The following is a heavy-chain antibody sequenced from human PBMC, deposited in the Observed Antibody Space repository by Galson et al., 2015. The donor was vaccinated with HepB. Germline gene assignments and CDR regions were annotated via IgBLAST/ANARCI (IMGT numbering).Heavy chain of an antibody. CDR3: AKGGKHYETYFDY. J-gene: IGHJ4*02. V-gene: IGHV1-8*01. D-gene: IGHD4-17*01. CDR2: MNPNNGNT. Sequence: SVKVSCKASGYTFTSYDINWVRQATGQGLEWMGWMNPNNGNTGSAQKFQGRVTMTRNTSISTAHMELRSLRSEDTAVYYCAKGGKHYETYFDYWGRGTPVTVSS. CDR1: GYTFTSYD.